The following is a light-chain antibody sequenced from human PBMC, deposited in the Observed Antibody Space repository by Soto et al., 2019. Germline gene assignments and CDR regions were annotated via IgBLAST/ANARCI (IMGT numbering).Light chain of an antibody. J-gene: IGKJ1*01. Sequence: EIVMTQSLATLSVSPGERATLSCRASQSVGTNLAWYQQKPGQAPRLLIYAASTRAAGISPRFSGGGSGTDFTLTISSLQSEDFAVYYCQQYNDWPRTFGQGTKVGIK. V-gene: IGKV3-15*01. CDR3: QQYNDWPRT. CDR2: AAS. CDR1: QSVGTN.